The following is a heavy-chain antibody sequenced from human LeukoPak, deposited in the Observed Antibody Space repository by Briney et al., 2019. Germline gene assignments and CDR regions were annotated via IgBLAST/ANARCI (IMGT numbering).Heavy chain of an antibody. D-gene: IGHD5-18*01. CDR1: GGSISSSSYY. V-gene: IGHV4-39*01. J-gene: IGHJ4*02. CDR2: IYYSGST. Sequence: KPSETLSLTCTVSGGSISSSSYYWGWIRQPPGKGLEWIGSIYYSGSTYYNPSLKSRVTISVDTSKNQFSLKLSSATAADTAVYYCARTSYEDDYWGQGTLVTVSS. CDR3: ARTSYEDDY.